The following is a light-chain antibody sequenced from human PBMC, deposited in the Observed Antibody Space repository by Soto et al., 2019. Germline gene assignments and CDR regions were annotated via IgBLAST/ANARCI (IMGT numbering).Light chain of an antibody. CDR3: SSYTSISTLV. CDR2: EVS. V-gene: IGLV2-14*01. CDR1: NSDVGGYNY. Sequence: QSGLTQPASVSGSPGQSITISCTGTNSDVGGYNYVSWFQQHPGKAPKLMIYEVSNRPSGVSNRFSGSKSGNTASLTISGLQAEDEADYYCSSYTSISTLVFGGGTKVTVL. J-gene: IGLJ2*01.